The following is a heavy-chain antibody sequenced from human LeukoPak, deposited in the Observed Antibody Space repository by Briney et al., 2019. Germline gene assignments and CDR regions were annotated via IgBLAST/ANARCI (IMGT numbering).Heavy chain of an antibody. CDR2: IYPDDSNT. CDR3: ARQGAAGKYYYYYMDV. D-gene: IGHD6-13*01. CDR1: GYNFPIYW. J-gene: IGHJ6*03. V-gene: IGHV5-51*01. Sequence: GESLKISCQGSGYNFPIYWIGWVRQMPGQGLEWMGIIYPDDSNTIYGPSFQDQVTISADKSINTAYLEWSSLKASDTAIYCCARQGAAGKYYYYYMDVWGKGTTVTVSS.